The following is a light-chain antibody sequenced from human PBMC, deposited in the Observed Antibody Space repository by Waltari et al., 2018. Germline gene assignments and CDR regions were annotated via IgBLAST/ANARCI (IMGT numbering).Light chain of an antibody. CDR1: RSVIGY. V-gene: IGKV1-39*01. CDR2: ATS. CDR3: QQSHSSPLT. Sequence: DVQMTQSPSSLSASIGDRVTITCRASRSVIGYLNWYQQTPGKAPKFLIYATSTLQSGGPSRFSGSGSGTDYTLTISSLQPEDFATYYCQQSHSSPLTFGGGTNVEIK. J-gene: IGKJ4*01.